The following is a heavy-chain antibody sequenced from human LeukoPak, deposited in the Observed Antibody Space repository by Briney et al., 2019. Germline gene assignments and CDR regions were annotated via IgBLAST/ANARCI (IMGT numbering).Heavy chain of an antibody. J-gene: IGHJ5*02. V-gene: IGHV1-2*02. CDR1: GYTFTGYY. Sequence: ASVTVSCKASGYTFTGYYMHWVRQAPGQGREWMGWINPKSGGTNYAQKFQGRVTMTRDTSISTAYMELSRLRSDATAVYYCARDGCSSTSCHKTDNWFDPWGQGTLVTVSS. CDR3: ARDGCSSTSCHKTDNWFDP. CDR2: INPKSGGT. D-gene: IGHD2-2*02.